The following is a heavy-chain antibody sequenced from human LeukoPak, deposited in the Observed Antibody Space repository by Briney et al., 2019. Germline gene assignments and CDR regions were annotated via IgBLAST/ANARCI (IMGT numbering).Heavy chain of an antibody. CDR3: ARGKNRNWDYYDYMDV. J-gene: IGHJ6*03. V-gene: IGHV4-34*01. Sequence: SQRLSLTCALYGGSFSGYYWGWIRQPPPEGLGWVGEINHSGSTNYNPSLKSRVTISVDTHKNQLSLELSSVTAADTAVYYCARGKNRNWDYYDYMDVWGKGTTVTVSS. CDR1: GGSFSGYY. D-gene: IGHD1-14*01. CDR2: INHSGST.